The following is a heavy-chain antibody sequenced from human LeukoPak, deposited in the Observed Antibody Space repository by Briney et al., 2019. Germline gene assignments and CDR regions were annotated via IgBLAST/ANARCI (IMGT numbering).Heavy chain of an antibody. Sequence: GGSLRLSCAASGFTFSSYWMHWVRQAPGKGLEWVSAISGSGGSTYYADSVKGRFTISRDNSKNTLYLQMNSLRAEDTAVYYCAKDHYDILTGYFDYWGQGTLLTVSS. V-gene: IGHV3-23*01. D-gene: IGHD3-9*01. CDR3: AKDHYDILTGYFDY. CDR1: GFTFSSYW. J-gene: IGHJ4*02. CDR2: ISGSGGST.